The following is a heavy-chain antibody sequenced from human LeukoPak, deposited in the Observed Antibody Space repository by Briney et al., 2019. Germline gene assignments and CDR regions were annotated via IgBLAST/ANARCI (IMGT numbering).Heavy chain of an antibody. V-gene: IGHV3-7*01. Sequence: PGGSLRLSCIASGFTFSSYWMSWVRQAPGKGLEWVGNIRPNGSEKFYVDSVKGRFTISRDNAKNSVYLQMNSLRVEETAVYYCARGGSDSWGQGTLVTVSS. CDR3: ARGGSDS. CDR1: GFTFSSYW. J-gene: IGHJ5*01. CDR2: IRPNGSEK. D-gene: IGHD2-15*01.